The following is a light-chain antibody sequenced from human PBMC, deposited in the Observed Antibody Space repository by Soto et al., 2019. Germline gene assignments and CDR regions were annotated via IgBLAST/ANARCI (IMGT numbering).Light chain of an antibody. CDR2: WAS. J-gene: IGKJ1*01. Sequence: DIVMTQSPDSLAVSLGERLTVNCKSDQSVLYSSDNRNYLAWYQQKPGQSPKLLISWASTRESGVPDRFSGSGSGTDFTLTISSLQAEDVAVYFCQQYYTNPRTFGQGTKVEIK. CDR1: QSVLYSSDNRNY. V-gene: IGKV4-1*01. CDR3: QQYYTNPRT.